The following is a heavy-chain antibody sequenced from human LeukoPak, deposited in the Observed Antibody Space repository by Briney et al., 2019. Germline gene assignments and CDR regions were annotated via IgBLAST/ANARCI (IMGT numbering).Heavy chain of an antibody. V-gene: IGHV3-11*06. J-gene: IGHJ4*02. D-gene: IGHD3-9*01. CDR3: ARATHYDILTGCTDFDY. Sequence: PGGSLRLSCAASGFTFSDYYMSWIRQAPGKGLEWVSYISSYTSYTNYADSVKGRFTISRDNAKNSLYLQMNSLRAEDTAVYYCARATHYDILTGCTDFDYWGQGTLATVSS. CDR2: ISSYTSYT. CDR1: GFTFSDYY.